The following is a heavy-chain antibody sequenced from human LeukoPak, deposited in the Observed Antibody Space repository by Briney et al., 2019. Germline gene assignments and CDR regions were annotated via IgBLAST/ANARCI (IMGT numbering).Heavy chain of an antibody. CDR3: ARVGGVVVPAAIPPYYYGMDV. CDR2: IYYSGST. V-gene: IGHV4-59*01. J-gene: IGHJ6*02. Sequence: SETLSLTCTVSGCSISSYYWSWIRQPPGKGLEWIGYIYYSGSTNYNPSLKSRVTISVDTSKNKFSLKLSSVTAADTAVYYCARVGGVVVPAAIPPYYYGMDVWGQGTTVTVSS. CDR1: GCSISSYY. D-gene: IGHD2-2*01.